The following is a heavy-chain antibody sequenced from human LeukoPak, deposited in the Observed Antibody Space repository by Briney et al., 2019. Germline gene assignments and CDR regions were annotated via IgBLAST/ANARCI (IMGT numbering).Heavy chain of an antibody. D-gene: IGHD1-14*01. CDR3: ARPSRNGLDAFDI. V-gene: IGHV1-2*02. J-gene: IGHJ3*02. Sequence: ASVTVSFTCTAWTLTEHSIHVLPQAPGQGLQWMGWIDPNNGDTEYAQKFQGRVTMTRDRSISTAYMELCRLTSDDTAVYYCARPSRNGLDAFDIWGQGTMVTVPS. CDR2: IDPNNGDT. CDR1: AWTLTEHS.